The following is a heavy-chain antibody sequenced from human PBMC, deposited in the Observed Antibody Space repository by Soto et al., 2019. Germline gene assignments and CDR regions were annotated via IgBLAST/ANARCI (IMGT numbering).Heavy chain of an antibody. D-gene: IGHD3-3*01. CDR2: ISWNSGSI. V-gene: IGHV3-9*01. CDR3: EKARRGGVVTNGDFDY. Sequence: EVQLVESGGGLVQPGRSLRLSCAASGFTFDDYAMHWVRQAPGKGLEWVSGISWNSGSIGYADSVKGRFTISRDNAKNSLYLQMNSLRAEDTALYYCEKARRGGVVTNGDFDYWGQGTLVTVSS. J-gene: IGHJ4*02. CDR1: GFTFDDYA.